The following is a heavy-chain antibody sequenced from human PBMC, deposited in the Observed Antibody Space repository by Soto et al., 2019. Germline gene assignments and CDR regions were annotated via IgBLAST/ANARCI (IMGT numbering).Heavy chain of an antibody. J-gene: IGHJ6*02. CDR1: GGSISSGGYS. D-gene: IGHD6-13*01. CDR3: ARDPASSSWISGYYYGMDV. CDR2: IYHSGST. V-gene: IGHV4-30-2*01. Sequence: SETLSLTCAVSGGSISSGGYSWSWIRQPPGKGLEWIGYIYHSGSTYYNPSLKSRVTISVDRSKNQFSLKLSSVTAAGTAVYYCARDPASSSWISGYYYGMDVWGQGTTVTVPS.